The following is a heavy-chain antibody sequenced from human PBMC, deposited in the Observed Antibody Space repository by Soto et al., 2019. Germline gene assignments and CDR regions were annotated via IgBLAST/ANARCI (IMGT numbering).Heavy chain of an antibody. J-gene: IGHJ4*02. V-gene: IGHV4-59*01. CDR3: ARVRGTAGKRYFDY. Sequence: SETLSLTCTVSGGSMISYYWNWMRQPPGKGLEWIGYTYYSGSTTYNPSLKSRVTISVDSSKNQFPLKLSSVTAADTAVYYCARVRGTAGKRYFDYWGQGTLVTVSS. CDR1: GGSMISYY. D-gene: IGHD6-13*01. CDR2: TYYSGST.